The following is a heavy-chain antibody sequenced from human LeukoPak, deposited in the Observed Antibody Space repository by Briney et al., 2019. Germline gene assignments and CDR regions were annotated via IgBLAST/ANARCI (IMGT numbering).Heavy chain of an antibody. V-gene: IGHV3-23*01. J-gene: IGHJ4*02. CDR1: GLTFSSYA. CDR3: AKDGGIAARPVYYFDY. Sequence: GGSLRLSCAASGLTFSSYAMSWVRQAPGKGLEWVSAISGSGGSTYYADSVKGRFTISRDNSKNTLYLQMNSLRAEDTAVYYCAKDGGIAARPVYYFDYWGQGTLVTVSS. CDR2: ISGSGGST. D-gene: IGHD6-6*01.